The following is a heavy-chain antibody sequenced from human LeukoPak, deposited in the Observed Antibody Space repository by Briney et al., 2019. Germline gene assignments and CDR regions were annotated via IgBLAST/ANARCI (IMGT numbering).Heavy chain of an antibody. CDR3: ARRTYYYDSSGYYPGTGADY. J-gene: IGHJ4*02. Sequence: GESLKISCKGSGYSFTSYWIGWVRQMPGKGLEWMGIIYPGDSDTRYSPSFQGQVTISADKSNSTAYLQWSSLKASDTAMYYCARRTYYYDSSGYYPGTGADYWGQGTLVTVSS. V-gene: IGHV5-51*01. D-gene: IGHD3-22*01. CDR1: GYSFTSYW. CDR2: IYPGDSDT.